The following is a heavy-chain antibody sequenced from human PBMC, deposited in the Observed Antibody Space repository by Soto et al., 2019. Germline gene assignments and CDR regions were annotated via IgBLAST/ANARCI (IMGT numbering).Heavy chain of an antibody. D-gene: IGHD1-26*01. Sequence: QVQLQESGPGLVKPSGTLSLTCAVFGGSISNSNWWFWVRQPPGKGLDWIGEIFHSGSTNYNSSLMGRVTISVDKANNQFSLKLSSVTAADTAVYYCAHRPIVGAAIWGQGTLVTVSS. J-gene: IGHJ4*02. CDR1: GGSISNSNW. CDR3: AHRPIVGAAI. CDR2: IFHSGST. V-gene: IGHV4-4*02.